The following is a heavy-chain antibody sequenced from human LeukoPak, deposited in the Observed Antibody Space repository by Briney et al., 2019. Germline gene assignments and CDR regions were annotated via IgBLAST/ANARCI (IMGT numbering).Heavy chain of an antibody. CDR1: GFTFSNYW. J-gene: IGHJ4*02. D-gene: IGHD2-21*01. CDR2: IKQDGSEK. Sequence: PGGSLRLSCAASGFTFSNYWMSWVRQAPGKGLEWVANIKQDGSEKSYVGSVTGRFTISRDNSKNTLYLQMSSLRVEDTAVYYCAKDGAFCGGDCYPFDNWGQGALVTVSS. CDR3: AKDGAFCGGDCYPFDN. V-gene: IGHV3-7*03.